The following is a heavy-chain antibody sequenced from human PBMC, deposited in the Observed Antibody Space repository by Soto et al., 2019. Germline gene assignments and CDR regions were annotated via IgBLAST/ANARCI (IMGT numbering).Heavy chain of an antibody. J-gene: IGHJ4*02. CDR3: AKAGYSSSSSLYYFDY. Sequence: GGSLRLSCAASGFTFSSYGMHWVRQAPGKGLEWVAVISYDGSNKYYADSVKGRFTISRDNSKNTLYLQMNSLRAEDTAVYYCAKAGYSSSSSLYYFDYWGQGTLVTVSS. D-gene: IGHD6-13*01. CDR1: GFTFSSYG. CDR2: ISYDGSNK. V-gene: IGHV3-30*18.